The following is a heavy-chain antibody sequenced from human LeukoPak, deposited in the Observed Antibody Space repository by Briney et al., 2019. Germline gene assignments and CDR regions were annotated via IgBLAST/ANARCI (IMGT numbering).Heavy chain of an antibody. Sequence: RASETLSLTCTVSGGSISSYYWSWIRQPPGKGLEWIAYISDIGSINYNPSLESRVTISLDTSKNQFSLKLTSVTAADTAVYYCARYYCSGTCYHFDYWGQGTLVTVSS. CDR1: GGSISSYY. D-gene: IGHD2-2*01. J-gene: IGHJ4*02. CDR3: ARYYCSGTCYHFDY. V-gene: IGHV4-59*08. CDR2: ISDIGSI.